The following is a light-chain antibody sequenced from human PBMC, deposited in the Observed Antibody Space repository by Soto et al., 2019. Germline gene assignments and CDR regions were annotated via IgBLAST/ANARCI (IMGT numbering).Light chain of an antibody. CDR1: SSVVGGYNY. V-gene: IGLV2-14*01. CDR2: HVS. Sequence: SALTQPASVSGSPGQSITISCTGTSSVVGGYNYVSWYQQYPGKAPKLMIYHVSNRPSGVSDRFSGSKSGNSASLTISGLQAEDEADYYCSSYTTTSTYVFGTGTKVTVL. J-gene: IGLJ1*01. CDR3: SSYTTTSTYV.